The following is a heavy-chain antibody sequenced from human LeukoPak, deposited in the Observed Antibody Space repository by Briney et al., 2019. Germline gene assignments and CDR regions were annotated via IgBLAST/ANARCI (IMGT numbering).Heavy chain of an antibody. CDR2: VYTTGNT. Sequence: SETLSLTCTVSGGSMRSYYWSWIRQPAGKGLEWIGRVYTTGNTNYNPSLQSRVTMSVDTSKNQFSLKLSSVTAADTAVYYCARIRSSRDYVWGSYRYRLGTFDYWGQGTLVTVSS. V-gene: IGHV4-4*07. CDR1: GGSMRSYY. J-gene: IGHJ4*02. CDR3: ARIRSSRDYVWGSYRYRLGTFDY. D-gene: IGHD3-16*02.